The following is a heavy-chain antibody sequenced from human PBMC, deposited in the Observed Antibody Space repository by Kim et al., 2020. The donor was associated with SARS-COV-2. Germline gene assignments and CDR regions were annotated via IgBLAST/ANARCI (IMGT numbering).Heavy chain of an antibody. J-gene: IGHJ2*01. V-gene: IGHV4-39*01. D-gene: IGHD3-9*01. Sequence: SETLSLTCTVSGGSISSSSYYWGWIRQPPGKGLEWIGSIYYSGSTYYNPSLKSRVTISVDTSKNQFSLKLSSVTAADTAVYYCASLGGDDILTGYNYWYFDLWGRGTLVTVSS. CDR2: IYYSGST. CDR3: ASLGGDDILTGYNYWYFDL. CDR1: GGSISSSSYY.